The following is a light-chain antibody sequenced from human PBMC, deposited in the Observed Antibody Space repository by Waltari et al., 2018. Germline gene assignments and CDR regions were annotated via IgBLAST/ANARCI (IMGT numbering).Light chain of an antibody. Sequence: QSALTQPARVSGSPAQSITIPCTGTGRHIRVYDSVAWYKQHPDKVPNVIIYDASLRPSGISDRFSGSKSGNTASLTISGLQAEDDGDYYCSSFTTSDTLVIFGGGTKVTVL. CDR2: DAS. CDR1: GRHIRVYDS. V-gene: IGLV2-14*03. CDR3: SSFTTSDTLVI. J-gene: IGLJ2*01.